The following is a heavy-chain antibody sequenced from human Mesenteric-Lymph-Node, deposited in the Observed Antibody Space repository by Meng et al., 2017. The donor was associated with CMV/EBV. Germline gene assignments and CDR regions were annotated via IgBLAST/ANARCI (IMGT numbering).Heavy chain of an antibody. CDR2: MNPNSGNT. J-gene: IGHJ5*02. CDR3: AKGCRVCTWNNWFDP. Sequence: ASVKVSCKASGHNLNSYGISWVRQAPGQGLEWMGWMNPNSGNTGYAQKFQGRVTITRNTSISTAYMELSSLRSEDTAVYYCAKGCRVCTWNNWFDPWGQGTLVTVSS. D-gene: IGHD1-1*01. CDR1: GHNLNSYG. V-gene: IGHV1-8*01.